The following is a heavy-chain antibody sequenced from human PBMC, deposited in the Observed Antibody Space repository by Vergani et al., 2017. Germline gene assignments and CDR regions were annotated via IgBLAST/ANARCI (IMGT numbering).Heavy chain of an antibody. D-gene: IGHD5-18*01. CDR2: IIPILGIA. J-gene: IGHJ4*02. CDR3: AGVPVDTAMGDFDD. Sequence: QVQLVQSGAEVKKPGSSVKVSCKASGGTFSSYAISWVRQAPGQGLEWMGRIIPILGIANYAQKFQGRVTITADKSTSTAYVELSSLRAEDTAVYYCAGVPVDTAMGDFDDWGQGTLVTVSS. V-gene: IGHV1-69*04. CDR1: GGTFSSYA.